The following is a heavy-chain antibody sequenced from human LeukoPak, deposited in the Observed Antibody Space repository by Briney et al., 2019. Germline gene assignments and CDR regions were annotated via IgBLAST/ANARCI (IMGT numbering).Heavy chain of an antibody. CDR3: ARGKYDSGGYYLDY. CDR1: GESFSGYY. Sequence: PSETLSLTCAVYGESFSGYYWSWIRQPPGKGLKWIGEITHSGTTNYNPSLKSRVTISLDTSKRQFSLMLSSVTAADTAVYYCARGKYDSGGYYLDYWGQGTLVTVSS. D-gene: IGHD3-22*01. J-gene: IGHJ4*02. CDR2: ITHSGTT. V-gene: IGHV4-34*01.